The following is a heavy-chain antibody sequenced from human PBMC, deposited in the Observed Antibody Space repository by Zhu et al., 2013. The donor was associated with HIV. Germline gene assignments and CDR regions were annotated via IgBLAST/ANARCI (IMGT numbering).Heavy chain of an antibody. Sequence: QVQLVQSGAEVKKPGSSVKVSCKASGGTFSSYAISWVRQAPGQGLEWMGGIIPIFGTANYAQKFQGRVTMTRDTSISTAYMDLIRLTSDDTAVYYCASSIAAGGVGWDYHYMDVWGKGATVTVSS. CDR1: GGTFSSYA. CDR2: IIPIFGTA. V-gene: IGHV1-69*06. D-gene: IGHD6-13*01. J-gene: IGHJ6*03. CDR3: ASSIAAGGVGWDYHYMDV.